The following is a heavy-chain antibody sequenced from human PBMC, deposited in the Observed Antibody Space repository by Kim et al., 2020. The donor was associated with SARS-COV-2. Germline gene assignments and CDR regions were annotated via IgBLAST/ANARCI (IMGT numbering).Heavy chain of an antibody. J-gene: IGHJ6*02. V-gene: IGHV3-74*01. CDR2: SDT. Sequence: SDTNYEDSVKGRFTRSRDNAKNRLYLQMNGLRAEDTAVYYCARGNYHGMDVWGQGTTVTV. CDR3: ARGNYHGMDV.